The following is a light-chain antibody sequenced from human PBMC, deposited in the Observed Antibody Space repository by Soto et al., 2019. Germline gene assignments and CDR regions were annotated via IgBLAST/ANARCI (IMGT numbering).Light chain of an antibody. CDR1: QSVLYSSNNKNY. CDR2: LGS. V-gene: IGKV2-28*01. J-gene: IGKJ4*01. CDR3: MQALQTPLT. Sequence: DIVMTQSPDSLAVSLGERATINCKSSQSVLYSSNNKNYLAWYLQKPGQSPQLLIYLGSNRASGVPDRFSGSGSGTDFTLKISRVEAEEVGVYYCMQALQTPLTFGGGTKVDIK.